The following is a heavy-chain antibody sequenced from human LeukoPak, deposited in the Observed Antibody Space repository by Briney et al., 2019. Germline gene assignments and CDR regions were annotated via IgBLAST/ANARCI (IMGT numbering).Heavy chain of an antibody. CDR3: ARYSGYEYYYYYYYMDV. CDR1: GYTFTGYY. V-gene: IGHV1-2*02. J-gene: IGHJ6*03. CDR2: INPNSGGT. D-gene: IGHD5-12*01. Sequence: ASVKVSCKASGYTFTGYYMHWVRQAPGQGLEWMGWINPNSGGTNYAQKFQGRVTMTRDTSISTAYMELSRLRSDDTAVYYCARYSGYEYYYYYYYMDVWGKGTTVTVSS.